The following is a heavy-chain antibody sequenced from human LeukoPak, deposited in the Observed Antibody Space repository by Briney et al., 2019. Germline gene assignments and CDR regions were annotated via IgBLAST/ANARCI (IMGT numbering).Heavy chain of an antibody. D-gene: IGHD1-1*01. Sequence: PGGSLRLSCAASGFXFSSFAITWVRQAPGKGLEWVSTIRSNGATAYNADSVKGRFTISRDNSKNTVYLQMNSLRVEDTAIYYCARGQEFDDGVFDSWGQGTLVTVSS. CDR3: ARGQEFDDGVFDS. J-gene: IGHJ4*02. CDR1: GFXFSSFA. CDR2: IRSNGATA. V-gene: IGHV3-23*01.